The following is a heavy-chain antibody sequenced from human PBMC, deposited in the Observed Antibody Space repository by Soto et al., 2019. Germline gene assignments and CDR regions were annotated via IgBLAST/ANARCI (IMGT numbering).Heavy chain of an antibody. Sequence: GGSLRLSCAASGFTFSTYAMSWVRQAPGKGLEWVSTISDSGGSTYSAASVKGRFTISRDNSKNTLFLLMNSLSAEDTALYYCAKFHGSGTYYNFPDYWGQGTLVTVSS. J-gene: IGHJ4*02. V-gene: IGHV3-23*01. CDR2: ISDSGGST. CDR1: GFTFSTYA. D-gene: IGHD3-10*01. CDR3: AKFHGSGTYYNFPDY.